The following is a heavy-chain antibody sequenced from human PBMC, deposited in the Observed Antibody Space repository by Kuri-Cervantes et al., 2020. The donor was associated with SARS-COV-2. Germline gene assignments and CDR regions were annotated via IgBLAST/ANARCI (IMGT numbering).Heavy chain of an antibody. Sequence: SVKVSCKASGGTLRNYAISWVRQAPGQGLEWMGGIIPMFDSLNYAQKFQGRVTLTTDESTSTAYMELSSLTSEDTAVYYCAREPGGGYYPHWGQGTLVTVSS. D-gene: IGHD3-22*01. V-gene: IGHV1-69*05. CDR2: IIPMFDSL. CDR1: GGTLRNYA. J-gene: IGHJ4*02. CDR3: AREPGGGYYPH.